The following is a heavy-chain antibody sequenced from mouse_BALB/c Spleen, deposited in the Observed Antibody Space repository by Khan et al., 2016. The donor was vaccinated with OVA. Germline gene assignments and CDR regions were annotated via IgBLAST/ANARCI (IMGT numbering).Heavy chain of an antibody. D-gene: IGHD2-14*01. Sequence: EVQLQESGPSLVKPSQTLSLTCSVTGDSITSGYWSWIRKFPGNKLEYMGYIFYTGYTDYNPPLKCRLAITRHTSKTQYYLQLNSVTTEDTATCCCARSTYRDAFAYWGQGTLVTVSA. J-gene: IGHJ3*01. CDR3: ARSTYRDAFAY. V-gene: IGHV3-8*02. CDR1: GDSITSGY. CDR2: IFYTGYT.